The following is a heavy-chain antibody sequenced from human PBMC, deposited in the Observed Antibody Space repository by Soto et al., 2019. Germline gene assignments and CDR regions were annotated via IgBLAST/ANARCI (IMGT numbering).Heavy chain of an antibody. J-gene: IGHJ5*02. CDR2: INAGNGNT. CDR1: GYTFTSYV. D-gene: IGHD3-10*01. V-gene: IGHV1-3*01. CDR3: ARDRLSMVRGVSFWFDP. Sequence: ASVKVSCKASGYTFTSYVMHRVRQAPGQRLEWMGCINAGNGNTKHSQKFQGRVTITRDTSATTAYMELSSLRSEDTAVYYCARDRLSMVRGVSFWFDPWGQGTLVTVSS.